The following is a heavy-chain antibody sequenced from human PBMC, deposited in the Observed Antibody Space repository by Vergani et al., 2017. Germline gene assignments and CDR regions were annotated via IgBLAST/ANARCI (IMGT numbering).Heavy chain of an antibody. V-gene: IGHV5-51*01. CDR2: IYPADSDT. D-gene: IGHD1-1*01. J-gene: IGHJ4*02. Sequence: EVELVQSGPEMRKPGESLKISCKGSEYSFGNYWIGWVRQMPGKGLEWMGIIYPADSDTRYSPSFQGQVTISADKSISTAFLQWDNLKASDTALYYCARHTTYADSWGQGTLVTV. CDR1: EYSFGNYW. CDR3: ARHTTYADS.